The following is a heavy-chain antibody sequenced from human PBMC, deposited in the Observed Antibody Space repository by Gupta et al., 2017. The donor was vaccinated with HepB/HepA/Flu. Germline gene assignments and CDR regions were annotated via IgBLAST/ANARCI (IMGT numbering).Heavy chain of an antibody. J-gene: IGHJ6*03. D-gene: IGHD3-10*01. V-gene: IGHV1-69*06. Sequence: QVQLVQSGAEVKKPGSSVKVSCKASGGTFSSYAISWVRQAPGQGLEWMGGIIPIFGTANYAQKFQGRVTITADKSTSTAYMELSSLRSEDTAVYYCARDSKVKGIRHYYYYMDVWGKGTTVTVSS. CDR2: IIPIFGTA. CDR1: GGTFSSYA. CDR3: ARDSKVKGIRHYYYYMDV.